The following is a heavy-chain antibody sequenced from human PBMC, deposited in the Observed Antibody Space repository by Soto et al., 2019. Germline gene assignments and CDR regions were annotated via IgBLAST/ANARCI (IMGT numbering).Heavy chain of an antibody. CDR2: IYYSGST. CDR1: GGSISSSSYY. CDR3: AGQIFGVVTRYYGMDV. D-gene: IGHD3-3*01. J-gene: IGHJ6*02. Sequence: SETLSLTCTVSGGSISSSSYYWGWIRQPPGKGLEWIGSIYYSGSTYYNPSLKSRVTISVDTSKNQFSLKLSSVTAADTAVYYCAGQIFGVVTRYYGMDVWGQGTTVTVSS. V-gene: IGHV4-39*01.